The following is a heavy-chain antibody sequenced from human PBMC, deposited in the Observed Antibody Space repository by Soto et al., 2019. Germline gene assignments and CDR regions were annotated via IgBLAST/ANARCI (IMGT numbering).Heavy chain of an antibody. CDR3: ARDLGYYDSSGYFDY. CDR2: ISSRGDII. CDR1: GFIFSDYY. D-gene: IGHD3-22*01. V-gene: IGHV3-11*01. Sequence: GGSLRLSCAVSGFIFSDYYMSWIRQAPGKGLEWVSYISSRGDIIYYADSVKGRFTISRDNAKNSLYLQMNSLRAEDTAVYYCARDLGYYDSSGYFDYWGQGTLVTSPQ. J-gene: IGHJ4*02.